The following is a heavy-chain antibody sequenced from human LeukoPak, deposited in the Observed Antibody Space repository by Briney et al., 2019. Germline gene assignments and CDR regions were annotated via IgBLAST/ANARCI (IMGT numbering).Heavy chain of an antibody. D-gene: IGHD6-13*01. Sequence: SVNVSCKASVGTFSSYAISWVRQAPGQGLEWMGRIIPIFGTANYAQKFQGRVTITADKSTSTAYMELSSLRSEDTAVYYCARETGSSSWYAADYWGQGTLVTVSS. J-gene: IGHJ4*02. V-gene: IGHV1-69*06. CDR2: IIPIFGTA. CDR1: VGTFSSYA. CDR3: ARETGSSSWYAADY.